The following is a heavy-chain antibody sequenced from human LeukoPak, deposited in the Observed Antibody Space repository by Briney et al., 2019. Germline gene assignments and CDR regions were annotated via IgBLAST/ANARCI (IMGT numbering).Heavy chain of an antibody. J-gene: IGHJ4*02. V-gene: IGHV3-21*01. CDR1: GFTFSSYS. CDR3: ARAVWECSGGSCYSDDY. D-gene: IGHD2-15*01. Sequence: PGGSLRLSCAASGFTFSSYSMNWVRQAPGKGLEWVSSISSSSSYIYYADSVKGRFTISRDNAKNSLYLQMNSLRAEDTAVYYCARAVWECSGGSCYSDDYWGQGTLVTVSS. CDR2: ISSSSSYI.